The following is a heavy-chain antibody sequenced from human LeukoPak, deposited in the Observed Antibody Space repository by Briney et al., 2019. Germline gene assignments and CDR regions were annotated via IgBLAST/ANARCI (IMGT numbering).Heavy chain of an antibody. Sequence: GGSLRLSCAASGFTFSSYWMHWVRQAPGKGLVWVSRINSDGSSTSYADSVKGRFTISRDNAKNTLYLQMNSLRAEDTAVYYCARDYLNKWELLMWMDVWGQGTTVTVPS. J-gene: IGHJ6*02. CDR2: INSDGSST. CDR3: ARDYLNKWELLMWMDV. D-gene: IGHD1-26*01. V-gene: IGHV3-74*01. CDR1: GFTFSSYW.